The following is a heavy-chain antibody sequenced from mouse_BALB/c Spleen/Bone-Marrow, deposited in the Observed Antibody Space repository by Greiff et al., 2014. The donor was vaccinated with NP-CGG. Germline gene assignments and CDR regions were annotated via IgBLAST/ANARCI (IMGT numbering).Heavy chain of an antibody. J-gene: IGHJ3*01. Sequence: VQLQQSGAELVRPGASVKMSCKASGYTFTSYTMHWVKQRPGQGLEWIGYINPSSGYTNYNQKFKDKTTLTAEKSSSTAYMQLSSLTSENSAVYYCRTEGYGNFAYWGQGTLVTVSA. CDR2: INPSSGYT. V-gene: IGHV1-4*01. CDR1: GYTFTSYT. CDR3: RTEGYGNFAY. D-gene: IGHD2-10*02.